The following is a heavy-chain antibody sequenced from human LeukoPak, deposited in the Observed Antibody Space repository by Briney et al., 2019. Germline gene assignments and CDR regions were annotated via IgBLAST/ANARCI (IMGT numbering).Heavy chain of an antibody. V-gene: IGHV4-34*01. CDR1: GGSFSGYY. J-gene: IGHJ5*02. D-gene: IGHD3-9*01. CDR2: INHSGST. Sequence: SETLSLTCAVYGGSFSGYYWSWIRQPPGKGLEWIGEINHSGSTNYNPSLKSRVTISVDTSKNQFSLKLRSVAAADTAVYYCAGKDAYYDILTGYYNSWFDPWGQGTLVTVSS. CDR3: AGKDAYYDILTGYYNSWFDP.